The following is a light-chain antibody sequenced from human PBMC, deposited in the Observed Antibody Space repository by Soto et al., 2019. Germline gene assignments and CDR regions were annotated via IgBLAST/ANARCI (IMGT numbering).Light chain of an antibody. CDR2: DVS. CDR3: RSYRSDTSVR. V-gene: IGLV2-14*01. J-gene: IGLJ3*02. Sequence: QSALTQPASVSGSPGQSITISCTGTSSDVGAYNYVSWYQQHPGKAPKLLIYDVSRRPSGVSDRFFGSKSGNAAFLSISGLQAEDEAVYYCRSYRSDTSVRFGGGTKLTVL. CDR1: SSDVGAYNY.